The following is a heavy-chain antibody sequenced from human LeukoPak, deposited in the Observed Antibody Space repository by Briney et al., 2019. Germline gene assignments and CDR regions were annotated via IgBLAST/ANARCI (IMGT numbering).Heavy chain of an antibody. V-gene: IGHV3-7*01. D-gene: IGHD6-13*01. CDR2: IKQDGSEK. CDR1: GFTFSSYW. J-gene: IGHJ6*02. Sequence: GGSLRLSCAASGFTFSSYWMSWVRQAPGKGLEWVANIKQDGSEKYYVDSVKGRFTISRDNSKNTLYLQMNSLRAEDTAVYYCARDGPPNTISSSWQKSYYYYGMDVWGQGTTVTVSS. CDR3: ARDGPPNTISSSWQKSYYYYGMDV.